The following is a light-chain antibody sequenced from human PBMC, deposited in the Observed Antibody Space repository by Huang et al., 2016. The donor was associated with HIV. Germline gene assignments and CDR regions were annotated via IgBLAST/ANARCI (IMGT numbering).Light chain of an antibody. V-gene: IGKV3-15*01. CDR1: QSVSSN. CDR2: GAS. CDR3: QQYNNWPKVFT. J-gene: IGKJ3*01. Sequence: EIVMTQSPATLSVSPGERATLSCRASQSVSSNLAWYQQHPGQAPRLLIYGASTRATGIPARFRGSGSGTEFTLTISSLQSEDFAVYYCQQYNNWPKVFTFGPGTKVDIK.